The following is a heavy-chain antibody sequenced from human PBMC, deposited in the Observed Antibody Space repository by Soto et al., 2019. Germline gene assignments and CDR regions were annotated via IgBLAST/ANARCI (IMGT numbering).Heavy chain of an antibody. CDR1: GYTFTNYG. J-gene: IGHJ6*02. D-gene: IGHD6-13*01. CDR3: ARSPGYSASWGYFYYGMKI. Sequence: QVQLVQSGAELKKPGASVKVSCKASGYTFTNYGISWVRQAPGQGXEWMGWINTYHGNTKYAQKLQGRVTMTKDTSTSTAYMELTSLRSDDTAVYYCARSPGYSASWGYFYYGMKIWGQGTTVIVSS. CDR2: INTYHGNT. V-gene: IGHV1-18*01.